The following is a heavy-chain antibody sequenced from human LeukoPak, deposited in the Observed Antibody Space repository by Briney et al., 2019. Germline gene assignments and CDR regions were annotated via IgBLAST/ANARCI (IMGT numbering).Heavy chain of an antibody. D-gene: IGHD6-19*01. CDR3: AAPPVGSGWYDALQH. CDR2: INGRGGST. V-gene: IGHV3-23*01. CDR1: GFTFSNYA. J-gene: IGHJ1*01. Sequence: GGSLRLSCAASGFTFSNYAMSWVRQAPGKGLEWVSSINGRGGSTYYADSVKGRFTISRDNSKNTLYLQMNSLRVEDTAVYYCAAPPVGSGWYDALQHWGQGTLVTVSS.